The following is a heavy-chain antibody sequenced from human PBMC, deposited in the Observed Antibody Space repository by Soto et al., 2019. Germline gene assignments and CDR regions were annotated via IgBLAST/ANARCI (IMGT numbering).Heavy chain of an antibody. V-gene: IGHV3-30-3*01. CDR2: ISYDGSNK. CDR3: ARDLSGSGD. D-gene: IGHD3-10*01. CDR1: GFAFSSYA. Sequence: QVQPVESGGGVVQPGRSLRLSCAASGFAFSSYAMHWVRQAPGKGLEWMAVISYDGSNKYYADSVKGRFTISRDNSKNTLYLQMNSLRAEDTAVYYCARDLSGSGDWGQGTLVTVSS. J-gene: IGHJ4*02.